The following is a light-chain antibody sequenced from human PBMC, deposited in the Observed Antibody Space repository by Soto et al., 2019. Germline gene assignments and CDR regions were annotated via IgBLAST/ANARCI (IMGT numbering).Light chain of an antibody. Sequence: QSALTQPASVSGSPGQSITISCTGTSSDVGGYNYVSWYQQHPGKAPKLMIYDVSHRPSGVSNRFPGSKSGNTASLTISGLQAEDEADYYCSSYSSSSTLGVFGGGTKVTVL. CDR1: SSDVGGYNY. V-gene: IGLV2-14*01. J-gene: IGLJ1*01. CDR2: DVS. CDR3: SSYSSSSTLGV.